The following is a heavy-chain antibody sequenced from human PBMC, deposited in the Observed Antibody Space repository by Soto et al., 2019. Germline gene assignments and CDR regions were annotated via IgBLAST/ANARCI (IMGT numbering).Heavy chain of an antibody. CDR1: GFTFSSYS. CDR3: ARDVYYGSGRDYYYGMDV. CDR2: ISSSSSTI. V-gene: IGHV3-48*01. Sequence: EVQLVESGGGLVQPGGSLRLSCAASGFTFSSYSMNWVRQAPGKGLEWVSYISSSSSTIYYADSVKGRFTISRDNAKNSLYLQMNSLRAEDTAVYYCARDVYYGSGRDYYYGMDVWGQGTTVTVSS. D-gene: IGHD3-10*01. J-gene: IGHJ6*02.